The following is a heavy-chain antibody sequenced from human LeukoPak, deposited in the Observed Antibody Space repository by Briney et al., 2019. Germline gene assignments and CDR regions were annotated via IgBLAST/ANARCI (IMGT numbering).Heavy chain of an antibody. D-gene: IGHD1-26*01. J-gene: IGHJ3*02. CDR3: AGDTVGYAFDI. CDR2: IWYDGSNK. V-gene: IGHV3-33*01. Sequence: GGSLRLSCAASGFTFSSYGMHWVRQAPGKGLEWVAVIWYDGSNKYYADSVKGRFTISRDNSKNTLYLQMNSLRAEDTAVYYCAGDTVGYAFDIWGQGTMVTVSS. CDR1: GFTFSSYG.